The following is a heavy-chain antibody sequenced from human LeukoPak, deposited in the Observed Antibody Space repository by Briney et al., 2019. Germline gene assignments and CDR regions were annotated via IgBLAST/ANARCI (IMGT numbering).Heavy chain of an antibody. J-gene: IGHJ3*01. D-gene: IGHD3-22*01. Sequence: SETLSLTCTVSGGSVRSDRYYWSWIRQPPGKGLEWIGYVYDSGTTNYNPSLKSRVTISVDTSKTQFSLKLRSVTAADTAVYYCVREAATDYYDSSGYYRQTEVFDAWGQGTMVTVSS. CDR1: GGSVRSDRYY. CDR2: VYDSGTT. CDR3: VREAATDYYDSSGYYRQTEVFDA. V-gene: IGHV4-61*01.